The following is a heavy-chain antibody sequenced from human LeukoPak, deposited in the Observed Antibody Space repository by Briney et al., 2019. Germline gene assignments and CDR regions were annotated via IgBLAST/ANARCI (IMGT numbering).Heavy chain of an antibody. V-gene: IGHV3-21*01. J-gene: IGHJ4*02. Sequence: PGGSLRLSCAASGFTFSSYTMKWVRQTPGKGLEWVSSISSSSSYIYQADSVKGRFTISRDNAKNSLYLQMNSLRAEVTAVYYCARAPSSSNLLVFDYWGQGTLVTVSS. D-gene: IGHD4-11*01. CDR2: ISSSSSYI. CDR1: GFTFSSYT. CDR3: ARAPSSSNLLVFDY.